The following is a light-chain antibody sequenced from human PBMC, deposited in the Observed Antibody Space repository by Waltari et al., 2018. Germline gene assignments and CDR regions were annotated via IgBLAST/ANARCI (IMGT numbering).Light chain of an antibody. V-gene: IGLV1-40*01. CDR3: QSFDSSLSASV. J-gene: IGLJ3*02. CDR2: GNT. Sequence: QSVLTQPPSMSGAPGQTVTIPCTGGSSNFGAGYDVHWYQQFPGAAPKLLIFGNTNRASGVPGRFSGSKSGTSASLAIAGLQSEDEAVYYCQSFDSSLSASVFGGGTKLTVL. CDR1: SSNFGAGYD.